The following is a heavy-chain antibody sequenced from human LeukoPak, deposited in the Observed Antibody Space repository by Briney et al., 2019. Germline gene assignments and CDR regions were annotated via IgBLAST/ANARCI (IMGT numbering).Heavy chain of an antibody. Sequence: SETLSLTCTVSGGSISSGDYYWSWIRQPPGKGLEWIAYMYYSGSTYYNPSLQSRVTMSADTSKNQLSLKLSSVTAADKAVYYCARPYYYDSRIDPWGQGILVTVSS. J-gene: IGHJ5*02. CDR2: MYYSGST. D-gene: IGHD3-22*01. CDR3: ARPYYYDSRIDP. CDR1: GGSISSGDYY. V-gene: IGHV4-30-4*01.